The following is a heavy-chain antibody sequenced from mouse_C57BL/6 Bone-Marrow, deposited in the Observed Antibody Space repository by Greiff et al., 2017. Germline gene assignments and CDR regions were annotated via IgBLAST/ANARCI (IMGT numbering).Heavy chain of an antibody. J-gene: IGHJ4*01. CDR1: GYTFTDYE. V-gene: IGHV1-15*01. Sequence: VQLQESGAELVRPGASVTLSCKASGYTFTDYEMHWVKQTPVHGLEWIGAIDPETGGTAYNQKFKGKAILTADKSSSTAYMELRSLTSEDSAVYYCTSDYYGSGHYYAMDYWGQGTSVTVSS. CDR3: TSDYYGSGHYYAMDY. D-gene: IGHD1-1*01. CDR2: IDPETGGT.